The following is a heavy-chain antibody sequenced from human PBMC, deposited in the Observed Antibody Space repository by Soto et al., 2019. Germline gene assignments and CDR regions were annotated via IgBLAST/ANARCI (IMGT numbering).Heavy chain of an antibody. J-gene: IGHJ6*02. V-gene: IGHV4-59*01. CDR3: ARGLTRDYDFWSGYYPNYYYYGMDV. Sequence: KTSETLSLTCTVSGGSISSYYWSWIRQPPGKGLEWIGYIYYSGSTNYNPSLKSRVTISVDTSKNQFSLKLSSVTAADTAVYYCARGLTRDYDFWSGYYPNYYYYGMDVWGQGTTVTVSS. CDR1: GGSISSYY. CDR2: IYYSGST. D-gene: IGHD3-3*01.